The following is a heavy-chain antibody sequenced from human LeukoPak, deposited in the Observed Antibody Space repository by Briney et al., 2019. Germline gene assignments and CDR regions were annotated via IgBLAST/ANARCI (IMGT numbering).Heavy chain of an antibody. Sequence: QPGGSLRLSCAASGFTFSSYAMSWVRQAPGKGLEWVSAISGSGGSTYYADSVKGRFTISRDNSKNTLYLQMNSLRSEDTALYYCARAQETYSSGWYGYGFDIWGQGTMVTVSS. CDR2: ISGSGGST. V-gene: IGHV3-23*01. J-gene: IGHJ3*02. CDR3: ARAQETYSSGWYGYGFDI. D-gene: IGHD6-19*01. CDR1: GFTFSSYA.